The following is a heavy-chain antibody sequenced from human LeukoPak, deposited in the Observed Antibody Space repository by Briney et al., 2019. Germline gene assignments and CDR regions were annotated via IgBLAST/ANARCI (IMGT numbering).Heavy chain of an antibody. CDR2: MNPNSRNS. CDR3: RREEVYKLLSLHY. CDR1: GYTFTNYD. Sequence: ASVKISCKASGYTFTNYDINWVRQATGRGLEWVGYMNPNSRNSGYAQKFQGRLTITTDPSISTAYMDLSNLRPEDTAVYFCRREEVYKLLSLHYWGVGTHDTVSS. D-gene: IGHD1-26*01. J-gene: IGHJ4*02. V-gene: IGHV1-8*01.